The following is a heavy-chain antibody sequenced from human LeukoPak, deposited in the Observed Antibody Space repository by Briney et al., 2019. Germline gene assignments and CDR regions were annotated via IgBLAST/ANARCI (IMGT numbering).Heavy chain of an antibody. J-gene: IGHJ4*02. CDR3: ARVGAFYVGY. CDR2: IYTSGST. V-gene: IGHV4-61*02. CDR1: GGSISSGSYY. Sequence: PSETLSLTCTVSGGSISSGSYYWSWIRQPAGKGLEWIGRIYTSGSTNYNPSLKSRVTISVDTSKNQFSLKLSSVTAADTAVYYCARVGAFYVGYWGQGTLVTVSS.